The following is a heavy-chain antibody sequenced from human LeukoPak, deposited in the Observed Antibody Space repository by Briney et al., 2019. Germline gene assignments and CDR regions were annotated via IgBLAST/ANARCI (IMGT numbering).Heavy chain of an antibody. Sequence: GASAKVSCKTSGYTFTGYYMQWVRQAPGQGLEWMGWINPNSGDTNYAQKFQGRVTMTRDTSISSVYMELSSLRFDDTAVYYCARGGKSELGTCDHWGQGTLVTVSS. CDR2: INPNSGDT. V-gene: IGHV1-2*02. J-gene: IGHJ4*02. CDR1: GYTFTGYY. CDR3: ARGGKSELGTCDH. D-gene: IGHD7-27*01.